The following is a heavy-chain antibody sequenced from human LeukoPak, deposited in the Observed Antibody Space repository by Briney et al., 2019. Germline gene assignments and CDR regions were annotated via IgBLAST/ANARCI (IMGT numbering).Heavy chain of an antibody. Sequence: GGSLRLSCAASGFTFSSYGMHWVRQAPGKGLEWVAFIRYDGSNKYYADSVKGRFTISRDNSKNTLYLQMNSLRAEDTAVYYCARVDHYYDSSGPWAYFDYWGQGTLVTVSS. V-gene: IGHV3-30*02. CDR3: ARVDHYYDSSGPWAYFDY. CDR1: GFTFSSYG. J-gene: IGHJ4*02. CDR2: IRYDGSNK. D-gene: IGHD3-22*01.